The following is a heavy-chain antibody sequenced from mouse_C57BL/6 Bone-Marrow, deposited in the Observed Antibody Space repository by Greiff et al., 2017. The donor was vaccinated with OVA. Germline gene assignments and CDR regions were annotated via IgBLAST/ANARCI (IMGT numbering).Heavy chain of an antibody. D-gene: IGHD2-14*01. J-gene: IGHJ2*01. CDR1: GFTFSDYG. Sequence: EVKLMESGGGLVKPGGSLKLSCAASGFTFSDYGMHWVRQAPEKGLEWVAYISSGSSTIYYADTVKGRFTISRDNAKNTLFLQMTSLRSEDTAMYYCARRVRRGGYFDCWGQGTTLAVSS. V-gene: IGHV5-17*01. CDR3: ARRVRRGGYFDC. CDR2: ISSGSSTI.